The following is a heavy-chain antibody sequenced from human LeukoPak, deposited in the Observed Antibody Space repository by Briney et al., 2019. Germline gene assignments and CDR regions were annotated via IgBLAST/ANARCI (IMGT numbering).Heavy chain of an antibody. J-gene: IGHJ4*02. Sequence: GGSLRLSCAASGFTFSSYAMSWVRQAPGKGLKWVSAISGSGGSTYYADSVKGRFTISRDNAKNSLYLQVNSLRAEDTAVYYCARTANFAAGYYIDYWGQGTLVTVSS. D-gene: IGHD6-13*01. CDR2: ISGSGGST. CDR1: GFTFSSYA. CDR3: ARTANFAAGYYIDY. V-gene: IGHV3-23*01.